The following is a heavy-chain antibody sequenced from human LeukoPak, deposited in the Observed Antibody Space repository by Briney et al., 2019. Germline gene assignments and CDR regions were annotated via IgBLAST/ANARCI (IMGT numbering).Heavy chain of an antibody. CDR1: GYTFTSYA. Sequence: ASVKVSCKASGYTFTSYAMHWVRQAPGQRLEWMGWINAGNGNTKYSQEFQGRVTITADKSTSTAYMELSSLRSEDTAVYYCARVGGYDSSGYYPFVYWGQGTLVTVSS. CDR2: INAGNGNT. CDR3: ARVGGYDSSGYYPFVY. J-gene: IGHJ4*02. V-gene: IGHV1-3*03. D-gene: IGHD3-22*01.